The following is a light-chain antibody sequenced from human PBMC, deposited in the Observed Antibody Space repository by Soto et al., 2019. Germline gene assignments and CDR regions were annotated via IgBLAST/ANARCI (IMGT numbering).Light chain of an antibody. CDR3: QTWATGIRV. CDR2: LNNDGSH. CDR1: GGHSSYA. Sequence: QSVLTQSPSASASLGASVKLTCTLSGGHSSYAIAWHQQQPEKGPRYLMNLNNDGSHTKGDGIPDRFSGSSSGAERYLTISSLQSEDEADYYCQTWATGIRVFGGGTKLTFL. J-gene: IGLJ3*02. V-gene: IGLV4-69*01.